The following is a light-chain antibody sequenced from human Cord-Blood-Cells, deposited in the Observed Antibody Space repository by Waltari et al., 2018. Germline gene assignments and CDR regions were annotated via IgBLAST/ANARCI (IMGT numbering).Light chain of an antibody. CDR2: AAS. J-gene: IGKJ1*01. CDR3: QQSYSTPPTWT. CDR1: QSISSY. Sequence: DIQMTQSPSSLSTSVGDRVTITCRASQSISSYLNWYQQKPGKAPKLLIYAASSLQSGVPSRFSGSGSGTDFTLTSSSLQTDDFATYYCQQSYSTPPTWTFGQGTKVEIK. V-gene: IGKV1-39*01.